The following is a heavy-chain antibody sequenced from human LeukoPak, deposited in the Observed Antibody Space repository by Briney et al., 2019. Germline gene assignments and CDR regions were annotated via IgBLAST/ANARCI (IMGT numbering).Heavy chain of an antibody. D-gene: IGHD3-22*01. CDR2: ISYDGSNK. V-gene: IGHV3-30-3*01. CDR1: GVTFSSYA. Sequence: GGSLRLSCAASGVTFSSYAMHWVRQAPGKGLEWVAVISYDGSNKYYADSVKGRFTISRDNSKNTLYLQMNSLRAEDTAVYYCARLSYYDSSGYPFDYWGQGTLVTVSS. J-gene: IGHJ4*02. CDR3: ARLSYYDSSGYPFDY.